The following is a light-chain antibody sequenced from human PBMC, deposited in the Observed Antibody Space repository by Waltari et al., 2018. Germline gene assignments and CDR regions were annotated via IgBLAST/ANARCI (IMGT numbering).Light chain of an antibody. CDR3: QQYEDWPRHS. V-gene: IGKV3-15*01. J-gene: IGKJ4*01. CDR2: GAY. Sequence: EIVVTQSPATPSVSPGAKVTLSCRARQTVGTSLPWYQQKPGQTPRLLIFGAYSRASGVPARFSGSGSGTDFTLAISSLQSEDFAVYYCQQYEDWPRHSFGGGTKVQIE. CDR1: QTVGTS.